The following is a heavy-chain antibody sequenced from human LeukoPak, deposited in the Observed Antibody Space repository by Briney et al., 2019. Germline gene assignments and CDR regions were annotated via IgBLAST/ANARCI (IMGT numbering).Heavy chain of an antibody. CDR2: ISYDGSNK. Sequence: GGSLRLSCAASGFTFSSYAMHWVRQAPGKGLEWVAVISYDGSNKYYADSVKGRFTISRDNSKNTLYLQMNSLRAEDTAVYYCARDVQDDSTPGVGDYWGQGTLVTVSS. D-gene: IGHD3-22*01. J-gene: IGHJ4*02. CDR1: GFTFSSYA. V-gene: IGHV3-30-3*01. CDR3: ARDVQDDSTPGVGDY.